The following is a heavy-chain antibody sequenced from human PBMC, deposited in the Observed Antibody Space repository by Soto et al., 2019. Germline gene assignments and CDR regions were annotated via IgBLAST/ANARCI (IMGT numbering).Heavy chain of an antibody. J-gene: IGHJ4*02. CDR3: AKGRQGITMLVVDN. CDR1: GYTFTSYA. D-gene: IGHD3-22*01. CDR2: INAGNGNT. Sequence: ASVKVSCKASGYTFTSYAMHWVRQAPGQRLEWMGWINAGNGNTKYSQKFQGRVTITRDTSASTAYMELSSLRAEDTAVYYCAKGRQGITMLVVDNWGQGTLVTVSS. V-gene: IGHV1-3*01.